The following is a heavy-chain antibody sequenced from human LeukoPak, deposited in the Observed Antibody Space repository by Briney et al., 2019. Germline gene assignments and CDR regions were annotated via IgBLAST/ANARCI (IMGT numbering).Heavy chain of an antibody. CDR2: IGASGSYM. J-gene: IGHJ6*03. D-gene: IGHD2-2*01. Sequence: GGSLRLSCAASGFTFSRYAMKWVRQAPGKGLEWVSCIGASGSYMYYADSVKGRFTISRDNAKNSMYLQMNSLRAEDTAVYYCARVCSSTSCVNMDVWGKGTTVTVSS. V-gene: IGHV3-21*06. CDR3: ARVCSSTSCVNMDV. CDR1: GFTFSRYA.